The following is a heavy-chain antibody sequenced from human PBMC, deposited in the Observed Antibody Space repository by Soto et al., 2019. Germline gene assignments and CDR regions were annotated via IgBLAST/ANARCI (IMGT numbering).Heavy chain of an antibody. V-gene: IGHV1-46*01. D-gene: IGHD2-15*01. J-gene: IGHJ2*01. CDR1: GYTFTSYP. Sequence: ASVKVSCKASGYTFTSYPMHWVRQGPGQGLEWMGTINPSGGSTTYAQKFQGRVTMTRDTSTSTVYMELTSLRSEDTAVYYCAREGCSGGRCYLIRWDFDLWG. CDR3: AREGCSGGRCYLIRWDFDL. CDR2: INPSGGST.